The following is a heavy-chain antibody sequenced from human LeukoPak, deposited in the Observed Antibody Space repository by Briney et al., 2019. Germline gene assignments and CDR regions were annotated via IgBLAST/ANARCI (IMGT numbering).Heavy chain of an antibody. Sequence: SETLSLTCTVSGGSISSSSYYWGWIRQPPGKGLEWIGYIYYSGSTNCNPSLKSRVTISVDPSKNQFSLKLSSVTAADTAVYYCARVYYSSSYDYWYFDLWGRGTLVTVSS. V-gene: IGHV4-61*05. J-gene: IGHJ2*01. D-gene: IGHD6-13*01. CDR2: IYYSGST. CDR1: GGSISSSSYY. CDR3: ARVYYSSSYDYWYFDL.